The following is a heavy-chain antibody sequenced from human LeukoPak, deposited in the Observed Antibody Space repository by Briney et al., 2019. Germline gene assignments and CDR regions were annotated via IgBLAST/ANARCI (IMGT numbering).Heavy chain of an antibody. J-gene: IGHJ5*02. CDR3: SRGSRFGP. V-gene: IGHV4-30-4*01. D-gene: IGHD1-26*01. Sequence: PSETLSLTCTVSGGSNSSGDYYWSWIRQPPGKGLEWIGYIYYSGSTYYNPSLKSRVTISVDTSKNQFSLPLNSVTPEDTAVYFCSRGSRFGPWGQGNLVPVSS. CDR2: IYYSGST. CDR1: GGSNSSGDYY.